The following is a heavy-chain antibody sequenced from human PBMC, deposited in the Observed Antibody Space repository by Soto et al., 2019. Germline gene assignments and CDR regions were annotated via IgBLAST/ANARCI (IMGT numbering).Heavy chain of an antibody. Sequence: SLRLSCAASGFTFSSYGMHWVRQAPGKGLEWVAVIWYDGSNKYYADSVKGRFTISRDNSKNTLYLQMNSLRAEDTAVYYCARDLYCSSTSCYAGIFYYYYGMDAWGQGTTVTVSS. CDR2: IWYDGSNK. V-gene: IGHV3-33*01. D-gene: IGHD2-2*01. CDR3: ARDLYCSSTSCYAGIFYYYYGMDA. CDR1: GFTFSSYG. J-gene: IGHJ6*02.